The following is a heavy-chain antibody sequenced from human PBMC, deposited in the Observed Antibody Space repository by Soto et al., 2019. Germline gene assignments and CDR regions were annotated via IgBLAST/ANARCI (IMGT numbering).Heavy chain of an antibody. Sequence: LRLAEAASGVTCTKAWMSWVRQALGKGLEWVGRIKSKSDGETFHYAAPVEGRFIISRDDSQNTLYLQMNSLTTEDTAMYYCSEGVEGWGAIDLWGQGTQVTVP. CDR1: GVTCTKAW. V-gene: IGHV3-15*01. J-gene: IGHJ4*02. CDR3: SEGVEGWGAIDL. CDR2: IKSKSDGETF. D-gene: IGHD7-27*01.